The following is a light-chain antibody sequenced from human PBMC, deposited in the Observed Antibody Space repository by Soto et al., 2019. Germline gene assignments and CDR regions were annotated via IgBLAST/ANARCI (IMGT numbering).Light chain of an antibody. Sequence: EIVMTQSPATLSLSPGERATLSCRASQSVSSNLAWYQQKPGQAPRLLMYGASSRATGIPDRFRGSGSGTDFTLTISSLEPEDFAVYYCQQRSNWPPSITFGQGTRLEIK. J-gene: IGKJ5*01. V-gene: IGKV3-11*01. CDR1: QSVSSN. CDR2: GAS. CDR3: QQRSNWPPSIT.